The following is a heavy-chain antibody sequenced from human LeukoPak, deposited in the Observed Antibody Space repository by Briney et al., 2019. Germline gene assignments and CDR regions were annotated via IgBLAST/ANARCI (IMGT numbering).Heavy chain of an antibody. CDR2: MYHGGTT. V-gene: IGHV4-31*03. D-gene: IGHD3-22*01. Sequence: PSQTLSLTCTVSGGSISSGGYYWSWIRQHPGKGLEWIGYMYHGGTTYYNPSLKSRVTISVDTSKNQFSLKLSSVTAADTAVYYCARFRTYYYDSSGYIQAFDIWGQGTMVTVSS. CDR3: ARFRTYYYDSSGYIQAFDI. J-gene: IGHJ3*02. CDR1: GGSISSGGYY.